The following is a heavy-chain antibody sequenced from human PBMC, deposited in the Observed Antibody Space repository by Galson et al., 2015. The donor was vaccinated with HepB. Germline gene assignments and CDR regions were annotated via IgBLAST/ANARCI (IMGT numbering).Heavy chain of an antibody. D-gene: IGHD6-19*01. J-gene: IGHJ3*02. V-gene: IGHV5-51*01. Sequence: QSGAEVKKPGESLKISCKGSGYSFTSYWIGWVRQMPGKGLEWMGIIYPGDSDTRYSPSFQGQVTISADKSISTAYLQWSSLKASDTAMYYCARQFSGSGWNDAFDIWGQGTMVTVSS. CDR1: GYSFTSYW. CDR2: IYPGDSDT. CDR3: ARQFSGSGWNDAFDI.